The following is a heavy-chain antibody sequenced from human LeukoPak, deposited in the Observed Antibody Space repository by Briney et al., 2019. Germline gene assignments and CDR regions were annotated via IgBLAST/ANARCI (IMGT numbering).Heavy chain of an antibody. J-gene: IGHJ6*03. CDR3: ARSGNNYYYMDV. Sequence: PGGSLRLSCAASGFIFSNYWMTWVRQAPGKGLEWVANIKQDGSEKYYVDSVKGRFTISRDNAKNSLYLQVNSLRAEDTAVYYCARSGNNYYYMDVWGKGTTVTVSS. D-gene: IGHD2/OR15-2a*01. CDR1: GFIFSNYW. CDR2: IKQDGSEK. V-gene: IGHV3-7*01.